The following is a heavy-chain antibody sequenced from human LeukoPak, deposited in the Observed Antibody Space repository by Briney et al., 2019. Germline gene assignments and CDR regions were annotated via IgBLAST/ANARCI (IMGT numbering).Heavy chain of an antibody. CDR1: GFTLSSYG. V-gene: IGHV3-30*18. CDR3: AKNRGITMVRGVLPAAN. Sequence: GGSLRLSCAASGFTLSSYGMHWVRQAPGKGLEWVAVISYDGSNKYYADSVKGRFTISRDNSKNTLYLQMNSLRAEDTAVYYCAKNRGITMVRGVLPAANRGQGTLVTVSS. D-gene: IGHD3-10*01. J-gene: IGHJ4*02. CDR2: ISYDGSNK.